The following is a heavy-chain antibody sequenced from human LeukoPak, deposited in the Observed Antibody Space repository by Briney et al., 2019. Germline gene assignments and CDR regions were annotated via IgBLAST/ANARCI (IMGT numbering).Heavy chain of an antibody. D-gene: IGHD5-24*01. J-gene: IGHJ4*02. Sequence: GGSLRLSCAASGFTFSRYWMHWVRQAPGKGLVWVSRIKFDGSWTNYVDSVKGRFTISRDNAKSTLYLQVNSLRAEDTGVYYCVRDGDGYNFDNWGQGTLVTVSS. V-gene: IGHV3-74*01. CDR3: VRDGDGYNFDN. CDR2: IKFDGSWT. CDR1: GFTFSRYW.